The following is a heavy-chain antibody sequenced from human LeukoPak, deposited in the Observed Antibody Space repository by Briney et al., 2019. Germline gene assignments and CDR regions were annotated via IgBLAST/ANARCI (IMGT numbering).Heavy chain of an antibody. D-gene: IGHD3-22*01. V-gene: IGHV3-11*04. CDR3: ARTYYYDSSGYDAFDI. J-gene: IGHJ3*02. CDR1: GFRFSAYY. Sequence: GSLRLSCAASGFRFSAYYMSWIRQAPGKGLEWVSYISSSGDLTYYADSVKGRFTISRDNAKNSLYLQMNSLRAEDTAVYYCARTYYYDSSGYDAFDIWGQGTMVTVSS. CDR2: ISSSGDLT.